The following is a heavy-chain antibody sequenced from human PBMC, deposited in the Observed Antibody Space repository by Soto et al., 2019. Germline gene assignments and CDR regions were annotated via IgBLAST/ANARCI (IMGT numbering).Heavy chain of an antibody. CDR2: INPSGGST. V-gene: IGHV1-46*01. CDR3: ATHDSSAPRGDAFDI. CDR1: GYTFTSYY. Sequence: QVQLVQSGAEVKKPGASVKVSCKASGYTFTSYYMHWVRQAPGQGLEWMGIINPSGGSTSYAQKCQGRVTMTRDTSTSTVYMELSSLRSEDTAVYYCATHDSSAPRGDAFDIWGQGTMVTVSS. D-gene: IGHD3-22*01. J-gene: IGHJ3*02.